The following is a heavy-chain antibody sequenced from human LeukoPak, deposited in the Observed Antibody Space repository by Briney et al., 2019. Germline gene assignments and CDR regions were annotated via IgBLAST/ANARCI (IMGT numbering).Heavy chain of an antibody. CDR2: IIAILGIA. CDR3: ARDCGYSYGTWGYYYYYYGMDV. V-gene: IGHV1-69*04. D-gene: IGHD5-18*01. J-gene: IGHJ6*02. Sequence: GASVKVSCKASGGTXSSYAISWVRQAPGQGLEWMGRIIAILGIANYAQKFQGRVTITADKSTSTAYMELSSLRSEDTAVYYCARDCGYSYGTWGYYYYYYGMDVWGQGTTVTVSS. CDR1: GGTXSSYA.